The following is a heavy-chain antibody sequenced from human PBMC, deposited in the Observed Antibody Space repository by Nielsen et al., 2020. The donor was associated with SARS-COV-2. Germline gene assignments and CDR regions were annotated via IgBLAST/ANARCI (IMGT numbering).Heavy chain of an antibody. J-gene: IGHJ3*02. Sequence: SETLSLTCAVYGGSFSRYYWTWIRQSPGKGLEWIGYIDDSGSTNYSPSLRSRVTISVDTSKNQFSLKLTSVTAADTALYFCARVRITMIVVVDAFDIWGQGTMVTVSS. CDR3: ARVRITMIVVVDAFDI. D-gene: IGHD3-22*01. CDR2: IDDSGST. CDR1: GGSFSRYY. V-gene: IGHV4-59*01.